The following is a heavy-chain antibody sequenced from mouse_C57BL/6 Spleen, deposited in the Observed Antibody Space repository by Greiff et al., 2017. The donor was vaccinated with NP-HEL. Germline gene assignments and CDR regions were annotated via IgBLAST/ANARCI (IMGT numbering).Heavy chain of an antibody. CDR3: TRVSYYSNYRNAMDY. D-gene: IGHD2-5*01. Sequence: DVMLVESGEGLVKPGGSLKLSCAASGFTFSSYAMSWVRQTPEKRLEWVAYISSGGDYIYYADTVKGRFTISRDNARNTLYLQMSSLKSEDTAMYYCTRVSYYSNYRNAMDYWGQGTSVTVSS. J-gene: IGHJ4*01. CDR2: ISSGGDYI. V-gene: IGHV5-9-1*02. CDR1: GFTFSSYA.